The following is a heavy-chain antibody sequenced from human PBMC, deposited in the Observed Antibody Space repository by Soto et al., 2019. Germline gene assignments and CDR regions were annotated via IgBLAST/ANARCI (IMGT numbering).Heavy chain of an antibody. D-gene: IGHD3-22*01. CDR1: GGSISSSSYY. V-gene: IGHV4-39*01. CDR3: ARRDSSGFRVFDY. J-gene: IGHJ4*02. CDR2: IYYSGST. Sequence: NPSETLSLTCTVSGGSISSSSYYWGWIRQPPGKGLEWIGSIYYSGSTYYNPSLKSRVTISVDTSKNQFSLKLSSVTATDTAVYYCARRDSSGFRVFDYWGQGTLVTVSS.